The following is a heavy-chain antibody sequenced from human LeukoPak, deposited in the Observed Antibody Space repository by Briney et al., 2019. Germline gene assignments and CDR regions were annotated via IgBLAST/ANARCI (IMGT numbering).Heavy chain of an antibody. J-gene: IGHJ3*02. CDR3: ARGAPRYCSGGSCYSTHAFDI. Sequence: ASVKVSCKASGYTFTSYGISWVRQAPGQGLEWMGWISAYNGNTNYAQKLQGRVTMTTDTSTSTAYMELRSLRSDDTAVYYCARGAPRYCSGGSCYSTHAFDIWGQGTMVTVSS. V-gene: IGHV1-18*01. D-gene: IGHD2-15*01. CDR2: ISAYNGNT. CDR1: GYTFTSYG.